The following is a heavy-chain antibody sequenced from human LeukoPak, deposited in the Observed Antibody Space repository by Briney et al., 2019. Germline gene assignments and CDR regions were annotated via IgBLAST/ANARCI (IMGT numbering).Heavy chain of an antibody. V-gene: IGHV4-59*08. Sequence: SETLSLTCVVSGDSLSSYSWSWIRQPPGKGLEWIGDIYYSGSTNYNPSLKSRVTISVDTSKNQFSLRLSSVTAADTAVYYSARLASGSYGPLTPFDYWGQGTLVTVSS. CDR1: GDSLSSYS. CDR2: IYYSGST. J-gene: IGHJ4*02. D-gene: IGHD1-26*01. CDR3: ARLASGSYGPLTPFDY.